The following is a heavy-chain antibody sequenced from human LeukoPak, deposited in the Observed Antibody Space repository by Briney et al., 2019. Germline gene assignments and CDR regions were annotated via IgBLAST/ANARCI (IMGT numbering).Heavy chain of an antibody. Sequence: GSLRLSRAASGFIFSNYWMTWVRQAPGEGLEWVANIKQDGSEKYFVDSVKGRFTISRDNAKTSLYLQMNSLRAEDTAVYYCARDPGTGGYYSSGAYYFDYWGQGILVTVSS. V-gene: IGHV3-7*01. D-gene: IGHD2-15*01. CDR2: IKQDGSEK. CDR3: ARDPGTGGYYSSGAYYFDY. J-gene: IGHJ4*02. CDR1: GFIFSNYW.